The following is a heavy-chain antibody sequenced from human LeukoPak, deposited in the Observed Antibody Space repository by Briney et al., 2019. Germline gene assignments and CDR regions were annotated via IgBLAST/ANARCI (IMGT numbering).Heavy chain of an antibody. CDR1: GYTFTANY. J-gene: IGHJ3*02. Sequence: GASVKVSCKASGYTFTANYIDWVRQAPGQGLEWMGWISPNSGVANYEQKFHGKVTMTRDTSISTAYMELSRLRPNDTDMYFCARDYDYGGNVTAVYIWGQG. CDR3: ARDYDYGGNVTAVYI. V-gene: IGHV1-2*02. CDR2: ISPNSGVA. D-gene: IGHD4-23*01.